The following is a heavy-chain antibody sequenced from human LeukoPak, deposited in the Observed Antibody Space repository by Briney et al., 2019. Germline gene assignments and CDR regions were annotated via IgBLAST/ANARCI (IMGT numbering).Heavy chain of an antibody. V-gene: IGHV4-59*01. J-gene: IGHJ4*02. CDR1: GGSISSYY. CDR3: ASTLELPYEYSSSGPFDY. Sequence: SETLSLTCTVSGGSISSYYWSWIRQPPGKGLEWIGYIYYSGSTNYNPSLKSRVTISVDTSKNQFSLKLSSVTAADTAVYYCASTLELPYEYSSSGPFDYWGQGTLATVSS. D-gene: IGHD6-6*01. CDR2: IYYSGST.